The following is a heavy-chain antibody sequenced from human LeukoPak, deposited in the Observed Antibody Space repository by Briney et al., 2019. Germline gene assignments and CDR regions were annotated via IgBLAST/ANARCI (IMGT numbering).Heavy chain of an antibody. CDR3: ARGGYSFDY. D-gene: IGHD5-12*01. CDR1: GFSFTKYW. J-gene: IGHJ4*02. V-gene: IGHV3-7*01. Sequence: GGSLRLSCVASGFSFTKYWMTWVRQAPGKGLEWVARLHPDGSERNYVGSVEGRFTVFGDNAKSSLFLQMHSLRVEVTAVYYCARGGYSFDYLGQGTLVTVPS. CDR2: LHPDGSER.